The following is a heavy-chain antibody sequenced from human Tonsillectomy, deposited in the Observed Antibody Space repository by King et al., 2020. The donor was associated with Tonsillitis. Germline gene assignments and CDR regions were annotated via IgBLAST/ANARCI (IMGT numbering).Heavy chain of an antibody. CDR3: ARHVSNYDSSGYYLGD. Sequence: VQLVESGAEVKKPGESLRISCKGSGYSFTSYWISWVRQMPGKGLEWMGRIDPSDSYTNYSPSFQGHVSISADKSISTAYLPWSSLKAADTAMYYCARHVSNYDSSGYYLGDWGQGTLVTVSS. CDR1: GYSFTSYW. J-gene: IGHJ4*02. CDR2: IDPSDSYT. V-gene: IGHV5-10-1*03. D-gene: IGHD3-22*01.